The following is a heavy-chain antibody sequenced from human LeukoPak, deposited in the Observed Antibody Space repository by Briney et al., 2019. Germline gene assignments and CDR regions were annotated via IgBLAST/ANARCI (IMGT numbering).Heavy chain of an antibody. J-gene: IGHJ5*02. CDR1: GFTFSSYA. V-gene: IGHV3-23*01. CDR2: ISGSGGST. CDR3: AKSGGLWFGGNWFDP. Sequence: PGGSLRLSCAASGFTFSSYAMSWVRQAPGKGLEWVSAISGSGGSTYYADSVKGRFTISRDNSKNTLYLQMNSLRAEDTAVYYCAKSGGLWFGGNWFDPWGQGTLVTVSS. D-gene: IGHD3-10*01.